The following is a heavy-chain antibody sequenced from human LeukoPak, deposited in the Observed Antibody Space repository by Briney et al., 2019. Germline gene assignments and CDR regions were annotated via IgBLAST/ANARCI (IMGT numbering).Heavy chain of an antibody. CDR1: GGSFDSYY. CDR3: ASIARGGDCCGYAFDI. D-gene: IGHD2-21*02. V-gene: IGHV4-34*01. Sequence: SSETLSLTCAVYGGSFDSYYWSWIRQPPGKGLEWIGEINHSESTNYNPSLKSRVSMSVDTSKNQFSLKVSSMTAADTAVYYCASIARGGDCCGYAFDIWGQGTMVTVSS. CDR2: INHSEST. J-gene: IGHJ3*02.